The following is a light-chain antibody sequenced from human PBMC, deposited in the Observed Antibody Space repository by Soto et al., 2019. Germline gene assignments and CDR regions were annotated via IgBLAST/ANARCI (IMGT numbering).Light chain of an antibody. Sequence: QSALTQPPSASGSPGQSVTISCTGTSSDVGGYNYVSWYQQHPGKAPKLTIYEVSKRPSGVPDRFSGSKSDNTASLTVSGLQAEDEADYYCSSYAGSNNLRVFGSGTKLTVL. CDR2: EVS. V-gene: IGLV2-8*01. CDR1: SSDVGGYNY. CDR3: SSYAGSNNLRV. J-gene: IGLJ1*01.